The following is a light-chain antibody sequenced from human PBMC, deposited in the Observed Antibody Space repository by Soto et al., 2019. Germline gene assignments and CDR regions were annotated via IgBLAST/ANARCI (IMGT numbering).Light chain of an antibody. CDR3: CSYAGTYTFD. CDR1: SSDVGGYNY. Sequence: QSALAQPRSVSGSPGQSVTISCTGTSSDVGGYNYVSWYQQHPGKAPKVMIYDVSKRPSGVPDRFSGSKSGNTASLTISGLQAEDEADYYCCSYAGTYTFDFGTGTKVTVL. J-gene: IGLJ1*01. V-gene: IGLV2-11*01. CDR2: DVS.